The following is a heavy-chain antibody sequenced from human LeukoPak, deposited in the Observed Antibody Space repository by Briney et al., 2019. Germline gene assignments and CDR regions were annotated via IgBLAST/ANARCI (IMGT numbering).Heavy chain of an antibody. D-gene: IGHD3-22*01. CDR2: IDPKTGNT. Sequence: ASVKVSCKPSGYTFNAYYMHWVRQARGQELEWVGWIDPKTGNTRYAQKFQGRVTITRDTPIGTVYMELSSLKSDDTAVYYCASEAFCASGNCYLQRVASWGPGTLVTVSS. CDR1: GYTFNAYY. J-gene: IGHJ4*02. V-gene: IGHV1-2*02. CDR3: ASEAFCASGNCYLQRVAS.